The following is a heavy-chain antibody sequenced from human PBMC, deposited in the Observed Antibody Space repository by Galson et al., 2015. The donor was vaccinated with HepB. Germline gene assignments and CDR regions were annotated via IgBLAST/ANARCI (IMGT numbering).Heavy chain of an antibody. Sequence: SLRLSCAAYGFTFRSYGMHWAHQAPGKGLEWVAVISYDGSNKYYADSVKGRFTISRDNPKNTLYLQMNSLRAEDTAVYYCAKEGGDFWSGHGTTFDYRGQGTLVTVSS. CDR2: ISYDGSNK. CDR3: AKEGGDFWSGHGTTFDY. V-gene: IGHV3-30*18. J-gene: IGHJ4*02. D-gene: IGHD3-3*01. CDR1: GFTFRSYG.